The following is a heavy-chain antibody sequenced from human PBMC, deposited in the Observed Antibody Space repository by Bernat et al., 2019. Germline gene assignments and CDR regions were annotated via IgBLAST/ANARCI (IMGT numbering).Heavy chain of an antibody. CDR2: FYYSGST. CDR3: ARLGAQCSGGSCYSGYYYYRDV. J-gene: IGHJ6*03. Sequence: QLQLQESGPGLVKPSETLSLTCTVSGCSISSSSYYWGWIRQPPGKGLEWIGSFYYSGSTYYNPSRKSRVTIAVETCKNQFSLKLSTVTAADAAMYYWARLGAQCSGGSCYSGYYYYRDVWGKGTTVTVSS. D-gene: IGHD2-15*01. CDR1: GCSISSSSYY. V-gene: IGHV4-39*01.